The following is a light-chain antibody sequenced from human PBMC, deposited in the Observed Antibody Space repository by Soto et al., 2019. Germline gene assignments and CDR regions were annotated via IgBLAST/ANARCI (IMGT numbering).Light chain of an antibody. CDR2: GAS. CDR3: QQYGNLPYT. Sequence: EIVLTQSPGTLSLSPGEGATLSCRASLSVRNSYLAWYQQKPGQAPRLLIYGASSRATGIPDRFSGSGSGTDFTLTIGRLEPEDFAVFYCQQYGNLPYTFGQGTKLEIK. CDR1: LSVRNSY. V-gene: IGKV3-20*01. J-gene: IGKJ2*01.